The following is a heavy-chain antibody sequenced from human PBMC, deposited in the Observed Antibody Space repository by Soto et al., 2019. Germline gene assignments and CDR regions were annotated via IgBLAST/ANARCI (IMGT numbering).Heavy chain of an antibody. CDR3: ATSMVRGVPGYYYYGMDV. V-gene: IGHV3-30-3*01. D-gene: IGHD3-10*01. Sequence: QVQLVESGGGVVQPGRSLRLSCAASGFTFSSYAMHWVRQAPGKGLEGVAVISYDGSNKYYADSVKGRFTISRDNSKNTLYLQMNSLRAEDTAVYYCATSMVRGVPGYYYYGMDVWGQGTTVTVSS. CDR1: GFTFSSYA. J-gene: IGHJ6*02. CDR2: ISYDGSNK.